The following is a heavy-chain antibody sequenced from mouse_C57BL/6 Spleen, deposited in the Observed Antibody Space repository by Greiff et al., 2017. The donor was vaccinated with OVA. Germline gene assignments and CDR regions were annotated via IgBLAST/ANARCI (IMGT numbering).Heavy chain of an antibody. D-gene: IGHD1-1*01. CDR2: INPSSGYT. CDR1: GYTFTSYW. CDR3: ARRTTVVEDYFDY. V-gene: IGHV1-7*01. Sequence: VQLQQSGAELAKPGASVKLSCKASGYTFTSYWMHWVKQRPGQGLEWIGYINPSSGYTKYNQKFKDKATLTADKSSSTAYMQLSSLTYEDSAVYYCARRTTVVEDYFDYWGQGTTLTVSS. J-gene: IGHJ2*01.